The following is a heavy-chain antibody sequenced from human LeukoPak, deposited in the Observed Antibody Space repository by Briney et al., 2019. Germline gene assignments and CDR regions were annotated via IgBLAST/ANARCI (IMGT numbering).Heavy chain of an antibody. CDR2: ISAYNGNP. D-gene: IGHD3-16*02. V-gene: IGHV1-18*01. Sequence: ASVKVSCKASGYRFPSYGITWVRQAPGQGLEWMGWISAYNGNPKYAQKLQGRITMTTDTSTTTAYMELRSLRSDDTAVYYCARVVITLGGIIGYYDFWGKGTLVTVST. J-gene: IGHJ4*02. CDR3: ARVVITLGGIIGYYDF. CDR1: GYRFPSYG.